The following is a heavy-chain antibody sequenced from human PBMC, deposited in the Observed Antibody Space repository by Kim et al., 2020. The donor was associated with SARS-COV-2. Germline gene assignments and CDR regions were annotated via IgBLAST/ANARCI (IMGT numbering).Heavy chain of an antibody. Sequence: GGSLRLSCAASGFSFNNYWMNWVRQAPGEGLEWVANIKQDGSVQYYVDSVKGRFTISRDNAKNSLFLQMNSLRAEDTAVYYCARDYSASRSLDYWGQGTLVTVSS. V-gene: IGHV3-7*03. D-gene: IGHD3-10*01. J-gene: IGHJ4*02. CDR3: ARDYSASRSLDY. CDR2: IKQDGSVQ. CDR1: GFSFNNYW.